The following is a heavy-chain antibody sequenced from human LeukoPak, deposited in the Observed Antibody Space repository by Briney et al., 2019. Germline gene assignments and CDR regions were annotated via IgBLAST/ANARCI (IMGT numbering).Heavy chain of an antibody. D-gene: IGHD2-2*01. J-gene: IGHJ4*02. CDR1: GFTFSNYN. CDR2: ISSSGSTI. V-gene: IGHV3-48*04. CDR3: AKAANQLLLGALDY. Sequence: PGGSLRLSCAGSGFTFSNYNMNWVRQAPGKGLEWVSYISSSGSTIYYADSVKGRFTISRDNAKNLLYLQMNSLRAEDTAVYYCAKAANQLLLGALDYWGQGTLVTVSS.